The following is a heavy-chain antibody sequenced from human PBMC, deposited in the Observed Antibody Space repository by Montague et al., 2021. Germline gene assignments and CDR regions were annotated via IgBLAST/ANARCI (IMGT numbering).Heavy chain of an antibody. V-gene: IGHV4-39*07. J-gene: IGHJ5*02. CDR1: GSSITSNIYY. Sequence: SETLSLTCTVSGSSITSNIYYWGWSRQSPGKGLEWIGCLYYSGNSFSQPSLKSRITMAVDTSKNQFSLKLSSVTAADTDIYYCARVFSSWYVGWFDPWGQGTLVSVSS. CDR3: ARVFSSWYVGWFDP. CDR2: LYYSGNS. D-gene: IGHD6-13*01.